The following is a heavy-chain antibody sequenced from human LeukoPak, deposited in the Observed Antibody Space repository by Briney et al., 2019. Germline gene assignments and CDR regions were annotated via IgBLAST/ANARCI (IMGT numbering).Heavy chain of an antibody. V-gene: IGHV4-59*01. Sequence: PSETLSLTCTVSGGSISSYYWSWIRQPPGKGLEWIGYIYYSGSTNYNPSLKSRVTISVDTSKNQFSLKLSSVTAADAAVYYCARADNWNYDYYYMDVWGKGTTVTVSS. D-gene: IGHD1-20*01. J-gene: IGHJ6*03. CDR1: GGSISSYY. CDR3: ARADNWNYDYYYMDV. CDR2: IYYSGST.